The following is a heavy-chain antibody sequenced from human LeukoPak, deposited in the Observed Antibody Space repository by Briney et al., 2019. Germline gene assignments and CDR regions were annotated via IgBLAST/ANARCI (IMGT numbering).Heavy chain of an antibody. CDR2: INPNSGGT. Sequence: ASVKVSCKASGYTFTGYYMHWVRQAPGQGLEWMGWINPNSGGTNYAQKFQGRVTMTRDTSISTAYMELSRLRSDDTAVYYCARELSGTGVYDYWDQGTLVTVSS. J-gene: IGHJ4*02. CDR1: GYTFTGYY. V-gene: IGHV1-2*02. CDR3: ARELSGTGVYDY. D-gene: IGHD1-7*01.